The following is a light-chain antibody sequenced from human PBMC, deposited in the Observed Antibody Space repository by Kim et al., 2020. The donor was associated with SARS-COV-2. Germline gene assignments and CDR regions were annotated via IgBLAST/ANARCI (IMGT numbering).Light chain of an antibody. Sequence: SWSPGERATLSCRASQSISSLAWYQHKPGQAPRLLIYDASNRATGIPARFSGSGSGTDFTLTISSLEPEDFAVYFCQQRSTWPPYTFGQGTKLEIK. CDR1: QSISS. J-gene: IGKJ2*01. CDR2: DAS. V-gene: IGKV3-11*01. CDR3: QQRSTWPPYT.